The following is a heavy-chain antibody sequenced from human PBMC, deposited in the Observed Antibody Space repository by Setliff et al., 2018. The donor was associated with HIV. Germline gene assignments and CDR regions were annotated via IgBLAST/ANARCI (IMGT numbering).Heavy chain of an antibody. CDR1: GGSISSSTYY. CDR2: IYYSGNT. J-gene: IGHJ4*02. Sequence: SETLSLTCTVSGGSISSSTYYWGWIRQPPGKGLGWLGSIYYSGNTYYNPSLKSRVTISVDTSKSQFSLKLNSGTASDTAVYYCARPTALNGVGSSDYWGQGTLVTVSS. V-gene: IGHV4-39*01. D-gene: IGHD4-17*01. CDR3: ARPTALNGVGSSDY.